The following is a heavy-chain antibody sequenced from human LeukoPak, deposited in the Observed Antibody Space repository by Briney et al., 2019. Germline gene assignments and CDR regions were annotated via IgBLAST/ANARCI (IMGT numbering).Heavy chain of an antibody. CDR1: GFTFSSYW. J-gene: IGHJ4*02. V-gene: IGHV3-21*01. CDR3: ARGGYYFDY. D-gene: IGHD3-16*01. CDR2: ISSSSSHI. Sequence: GGSLRLSCAASGFTFSSYWMSWVRQAPGKGLEWVSSISSSSSHIYYADSVKGRFTISRDNAKNSLYLQMNSLRAEDTAVYYCARGGYYFDYWGQGTLVTVSS.